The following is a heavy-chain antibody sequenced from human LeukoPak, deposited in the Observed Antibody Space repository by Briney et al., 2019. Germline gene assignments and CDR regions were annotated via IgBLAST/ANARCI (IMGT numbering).Heavy chain of an antibody. J-gene: IGHJ3*02. CDR1: GVTFINAW. D-gene: IGHD3-22*01. Sequence: GSLRLSCVASGVTFINAWMSWVRQTPGKALEWIGNIFYSGSTYYSPSLKSRVTISLDTSRNQFSLKLNSVTAADTAVYYCAKSNGYGLIDIWGQGTMVTVSS. V-gene: IGHV4-59*12. CDR2: IFYSGST. CDR3: AKSNGYGLIDI.